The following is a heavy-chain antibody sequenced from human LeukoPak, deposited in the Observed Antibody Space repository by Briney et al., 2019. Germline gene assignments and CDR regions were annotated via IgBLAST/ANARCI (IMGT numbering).Heavy chain of an antibody. D-gene: IGHD4-23*01. CDR1: GFTFSSYFW. Sequence: GGSLRLSCAASGFTFSSYFWMHWVRQAPGKGLVWVSRIRSDGGSSTYADSVKGRFTISRDNAKNTLYLQMNTLRAEDTAVYYCVRDLDLGGYSSFVSWGQGTLVTVSS. V-gene: IGHV3-74*01. CDR3: VRDLDLGGYSSFVS. CDR2: IRSDGGSS. J-gene: IGHJ4*02.